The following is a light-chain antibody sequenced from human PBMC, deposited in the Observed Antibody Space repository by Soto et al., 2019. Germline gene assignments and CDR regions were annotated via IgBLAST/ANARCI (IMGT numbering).Light chain of an antibody. CDR2: GAS. CDR3: QQYGSSPRT. V-gene: IGKV3-20*01. J-gene: IGKJ1*01. Sequence: ESVLTQSPGTLSLSPGERATLSYRASQSVSSSYLAWYQQKPGQAPRLLIYGASRRATGIPDRFSGSGSGTDFTLTISRLEPEDFAVYYCQQYGSSPRTFGQGTKVEIK. CDR1: QSVSSSY.